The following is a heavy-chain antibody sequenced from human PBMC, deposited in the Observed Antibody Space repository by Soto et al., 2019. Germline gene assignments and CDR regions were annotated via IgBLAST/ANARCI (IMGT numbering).Heavy chain of an antibody. CDR1: GFTFRSYW. V-gene: IGHV3-74*01. J-gene: IGHJ4*02. CDR3: ARDRWFGELDY. CDR2: INSDGSST. D-gene: IGHD3-10*01. Sequence: GGSLRLSCAASGFTFRSYWMHWVRQAPGKGLVWVSRINSDGSSTSYADSVKGRFTISRDNAKNTLYLRMNSLRAEDTAVYYCARDRWFGELDYWGQGTLVTVSS.